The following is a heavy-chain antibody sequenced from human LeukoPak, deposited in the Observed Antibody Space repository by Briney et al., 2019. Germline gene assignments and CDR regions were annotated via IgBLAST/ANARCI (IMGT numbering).Heavy chain of an antibody. Sequence: SVKVSCKASGGTFSSYAISWVRQPPGQGLEWMGRIIAILGIANYAEKFQGRVTITADKSTSTAYMELSSLRSEDTAVYSCARVSARDCSRTSCGMDVWGQGPTVTVSS. V-gene: IGHV1-69*04. CDR1: GGTFSSYA. J-gene: IGHJ6*02. CDR3: ARVSARDCSRTSCGMDV. CDR2: IIAILGIA. D-gene: IGHD2-2*01.